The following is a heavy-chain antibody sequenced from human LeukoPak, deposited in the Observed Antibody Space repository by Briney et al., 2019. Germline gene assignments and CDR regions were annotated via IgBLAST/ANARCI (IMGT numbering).Heavy chain of an antibody. V-gene: IGHV1-69*13. J-gene: IGHJ6*03. CDR3: ARDATVRGPYGGHHFYSYMDV. D-gene: IGHD3-10*01. CDR1: GGTFSSYA. CDR2: IIPIFDTA. Sequence: AASVKVSCKTSGGTFSSYAISWVRQAPGQGLGWIGDIIPIFDTANYAQKFQGRVTITADESATTSYMELSSLRSEDTAVYYCARDATVRGPYGGHHFYSYMDVWGKGTTVTISS.